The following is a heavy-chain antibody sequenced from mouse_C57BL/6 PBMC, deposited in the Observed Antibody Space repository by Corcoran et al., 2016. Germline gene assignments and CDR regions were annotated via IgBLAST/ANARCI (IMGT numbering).Heavy chain of an antibody. J-gene: IGHJ2*01. CDR3: ARGSSYFDY. CDR1: GYTFTTYG. V-gene: IGHV9-3*01. Sequence: QIQLVQSGPELKKPGETVKISCKASGYTFTTYGMSWVKQAPGKGLKWMGWINTYSGVPTYADDFKGRFAFSLETSASTAYLQINNRKNEDTATYFCARGSSYFDYWGQGTTLTVSS. D-gene: IGHD1-1*01. CDR2: INTYSGVP.